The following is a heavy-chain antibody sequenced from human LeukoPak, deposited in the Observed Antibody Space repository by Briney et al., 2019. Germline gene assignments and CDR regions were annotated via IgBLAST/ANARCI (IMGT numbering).Heavy chain of an antibody. Sequence: PSETLSLTCTVSGGSISSYYWSWIRQPPGKGLEWIGYIYYSGSTNYNPSLKSRVTISVDTSKNQFSLKLSSVTAADTAVYYCARGIGDCSGGSCYAYWGQGTLVTVSS. J-gene: IGHJ4*02. CDR3: ARGIGDCSGGSCYAY. CDR1: GGSISSYY. D-gene: IGHD2-15*01. CDR2: IYYSGST. V-gene: IGHV4-59*01.